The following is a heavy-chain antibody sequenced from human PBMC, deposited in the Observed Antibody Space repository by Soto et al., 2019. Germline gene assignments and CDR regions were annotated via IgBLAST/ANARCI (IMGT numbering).Heavy chain of an antibody. J-gene: IGHJ6*02. D-gene: IGHD2-2*01. V-gene: IGHV3-33*01. CDR2: IWYDGSNK. Sequence: SLGLSCAASGFTFSSYGMHGVRQAPGKGLEWVAVIWYDGSNKYYADSVKGRFTISRDNSKNTLYLQMNSLRAEDTAVYYCARGDIVVVPAAEDYYYYGMDVWGQGTTVTVSS. CDR3: ARGDIVVVPAAEDYYYYGMDV. CDR1: GFTFSSYG.